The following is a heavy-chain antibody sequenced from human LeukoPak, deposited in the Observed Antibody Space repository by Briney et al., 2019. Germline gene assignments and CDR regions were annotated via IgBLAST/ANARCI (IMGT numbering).Heavy chain of an antibody. D-gene: IGHD2-8*01. Sequence: PSETLSLTCTVSGGSISSYYWSWIRQPAGKGLEWIGRIYTSGSTNYNPSLKSRVTMSVDTSKNQFSLKLSSVTAADTAVYYCARDSNSSCMYYAFDIWGQGTMVTVS. CDR3: ARDSNSSCMYYAFDI. CDR2: IYTSGST. J-gene: IGHJ3*02. CDR1: GGSISSYY. V-gene: IGHV4-4*07.